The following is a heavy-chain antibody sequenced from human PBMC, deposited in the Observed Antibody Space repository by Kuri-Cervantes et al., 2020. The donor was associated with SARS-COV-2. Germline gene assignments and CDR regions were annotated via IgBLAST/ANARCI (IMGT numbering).Heavy chain of an antibody. CDR1: GYTFTSYG. CDR3: ARVGQYYYDSSGYYYGD. J-gene: IGHJ4*02. Sequence: ASVKVSCKASGYTFTSYGISWVRQAPGQGLEWMGWISAYNGNTNYAQKLQGRVTMTTDTSTSTAYMELRSLRSDDTAVYYCARVGQYYYDSSGYYYGDWGQGTLVTVSS. CDR2: ISAYNGNT. D-gene: IGHD3-22*01. V-gene: IGHV1-18*01.